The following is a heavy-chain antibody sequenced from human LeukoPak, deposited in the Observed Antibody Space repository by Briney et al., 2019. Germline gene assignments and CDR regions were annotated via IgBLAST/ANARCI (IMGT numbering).Heavy chain of an antibody. CDR1: GGSISSYY. Sequence: SETLSLTCTVSGGSISSYYWSWIRQPPGKGLEWIGYIYYSGSTYYNPSLKSRVTISVDTSKNQFSLKLNSVTAADTAVYYCARISGSYLYYFDYWGQGTLVTVSS. CDR2: IYYSGST. J-gene: IGHJ4*02. CDR3: ARISGSYLYYFDY. V-gene: IGHV4-59*08. D-gene: IGHD1-26*01.